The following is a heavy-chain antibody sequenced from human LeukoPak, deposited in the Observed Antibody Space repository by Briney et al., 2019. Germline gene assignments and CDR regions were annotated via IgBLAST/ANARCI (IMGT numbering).Heavy chain of an antibody. Sequence: SETLSLTCTVSGYSISSGYYWGWIRQPPGKGLEWIGSIYHSGSTYYNPSLKSRVTISVDTSKNQFSLKLSSVTAADTAVYYCAREVGYSSGWYDYWGQGTLVTVSS. CDR1: GYSISSGYY. CDR3: AREVGYSSGWYDY. D-gene: IGHD6-19*01. V-gene: IGHV4-38-2*02. CDR2: IYHSGST. J-gene: IGHJ4*02.